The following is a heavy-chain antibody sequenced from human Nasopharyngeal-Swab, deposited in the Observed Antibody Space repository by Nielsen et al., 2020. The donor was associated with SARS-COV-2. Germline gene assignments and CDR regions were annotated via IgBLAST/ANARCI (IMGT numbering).Heavy chain of an antibody. J-gene: IGHJ3*02. CDR2: IIPIFGTA. V-gene: IGHV1-69*13. D-gene: IGHD3-10*01. CDR3: AGWITMIRGATFDI. CDR1: AGTFSSYA. Sequence: SVKVSCKASAGTFSSYAVSWVRQAPRQGLEWMGGIIPIFGTANYAQKFQGRVTITADESTSTAFMELSSLRSEDTAVYYCAGWITMIRGATFDIWGQGTMVTASS.